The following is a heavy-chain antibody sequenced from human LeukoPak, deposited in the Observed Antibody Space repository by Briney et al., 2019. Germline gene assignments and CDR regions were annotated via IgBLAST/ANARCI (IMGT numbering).Heavy chain of an antibody. V-gene: IGHV3-23*01. CDR1: GFSFSTYA. J-gene: IGHJ3*01. CDR3: AKDGCYYNSSGLGAFDV. D-gene: IGHD3-22*01. CDR2: ISSSGGST. Sequence: GGSLRLSCTASGSTSGFSFSTYAMSWVRQAPGKGLEWVSTISSSGGSTYYADSVKGRFTISRDNSKSTLYLQMDTLRADDTAVYYCAKDGCYYNSSGLGAFDVWGQGTMVTVSS.